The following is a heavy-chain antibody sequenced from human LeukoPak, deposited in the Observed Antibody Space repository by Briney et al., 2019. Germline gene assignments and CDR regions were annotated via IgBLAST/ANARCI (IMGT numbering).Heavy chain of an antibody. CDR1: GGSLSSGGYY. V-gene: IGHV4-61*08. CDR3: ARHYGRYSYGYVDY. D-gene: IGHD5-18*01. CDR2: IYYSGST. Sequence: PSETLSLTCIVSGGSLSSGGYYWSWIRQHPGKGLEWIGYIYYSGSTNYNPSLKSRVTISVDTSKNQFSLKLSSVTAADTAVYYCARHYGRYSYGYVDYWGQGTLVTVSS. J-gene: IGHJ4*02.